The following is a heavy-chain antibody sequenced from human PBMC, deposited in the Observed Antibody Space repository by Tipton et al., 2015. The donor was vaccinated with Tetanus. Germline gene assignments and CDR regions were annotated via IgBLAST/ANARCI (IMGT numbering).Heavy chain of an antibody. J-gene: IGHJ4*02. CDR2: SWYDGTDK. V-gene: IGHV3-33*01. CDR3: AREADCSGGSCFSGDFDN. CDR1: GFIFSSYG. D-gene: IGHD2-15*01. Sequence: SLRLSCAASGFIFSSYGIHWVRQAPGKGLEWLAVSWYDGTDKYYADSVKGRFTISRDNSKNTLYLQMNSLRAEDTAVYYCAREADCSGGSCFSGDFDNWGQGTQVTVPS.